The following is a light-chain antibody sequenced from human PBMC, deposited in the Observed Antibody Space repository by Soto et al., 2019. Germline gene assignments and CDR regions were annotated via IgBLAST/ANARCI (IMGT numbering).Light chain of an antibody. CDR1: SSDVGGYNY. Sequence: QSALTQPASVSGSPGQSITISCTGTSSDVGGYNYVSWYQQHPDKAPKLMIYDVSNRPSGVSNRFSGSKSGNTASLTISGLQAEDDADYYCSSYTSSSTLVFGGGTKLTVL. J-gene: IGLJ2*01. V-gene: IGLV2-14*01. CDR2: DVS. CDR3: SSYTSSSTLV.